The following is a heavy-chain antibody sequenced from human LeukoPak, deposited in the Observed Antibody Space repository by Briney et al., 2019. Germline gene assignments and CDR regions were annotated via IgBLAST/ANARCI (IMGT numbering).Heavy chain of an antibody. J-gene: IGHJ4*02. V-gene: IGHV3-30*02. CDR3: AKSRLPYYYHSSGFDY. CDR1: GFTFSSYG. D-gene: IGHD3-22*01. CDR2: IRHDGSNK. Sequence: GGSLRLSCAASGFTFSSYGMHWVRQAPGKGLEWVAFIRHDGSNKYYADSVKGRFTISRDNSKNTLYLQMNSLRPEDTAVYYCAKSRLPYYYHSSGFDYWGQGTLVTVSS.